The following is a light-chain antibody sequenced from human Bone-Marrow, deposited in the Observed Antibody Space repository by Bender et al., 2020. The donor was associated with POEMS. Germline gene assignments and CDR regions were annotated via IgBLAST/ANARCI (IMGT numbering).Light chain of an antibody. V-gene: IGLV2-14*03. CDR3: CSYAPSSTSIWV. J-gene: IGLJ3*02. CDR2: DVT. Sequence: QSALTQPASVSGSPGQSITISCTGTSSDVGGYDYVSWYQQHPGKAPKVMIFDVTNRPSGVSNRFSGSKSGNTASLTISGLQAEDEADYYCCSYAPSSTSIWVFGGGTKLTVL. CDR1: SSDVGGYDY.